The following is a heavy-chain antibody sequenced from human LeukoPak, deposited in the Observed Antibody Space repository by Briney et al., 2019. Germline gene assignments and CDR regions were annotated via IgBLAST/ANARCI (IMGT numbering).Heavy chain of an antibody. V-gene: IGHV4-34*01. Sequence: SETLSLTCAVYGGSFSGYYWIWIRQPPGKGLEWIGEINHSGSTNYNPSLKSRVTISVDTSKNQFSLKLSSVTAADTAVYYCALGYYDSSGYCDYWGQGTLVTVSS. CDR3: ALGYYDSSGYCDY. D-gene: IGHD3-22*01. CDR2: INHSGST. J-gene: IGHJ4*02. CDR1: GGSFSGYY.